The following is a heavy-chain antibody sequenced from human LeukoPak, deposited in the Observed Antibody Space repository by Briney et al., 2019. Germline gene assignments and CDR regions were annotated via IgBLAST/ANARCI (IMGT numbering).Heavy chain of an antibody. Sequence: GASVKVSCKASGYTFTGYYMHWVRQAPGQGLEWMGWINPNSGATNYAQRFQGRVTMTRDTSISTAYMELSSLRSEDTAVYYCAREGHPGAMAAIFGVDPDYYYYGMDVWGQGTTVTVSS. V-gene: IGHV1-2*02. CDR1: GYTFTGYY. J-gene: IGHJ6*02. D-gene: IGHD3-3*01. CDR2: INPNSGAT. CDR3: AREGHPGAMAAIFGVDPDYYYYGMDV.